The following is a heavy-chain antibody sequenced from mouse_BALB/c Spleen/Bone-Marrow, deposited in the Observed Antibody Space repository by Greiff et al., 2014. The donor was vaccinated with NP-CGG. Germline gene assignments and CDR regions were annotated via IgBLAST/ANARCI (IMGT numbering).Heavy chain of an antibody. D-gene: IGHD4-1*02. CDR1: GYAFSSSW. Sequence: QVQLQQSGPKLVKPGASVKISCKASGYAFSSSWMNWVKQRPGQGLEWIGRIYPGDGDTKYNGKFKGKATLTADKSSSTAYMQLSSLTSVDSAVYFCARPLNWDPYAMDYWGQGTSVTVSS. CDR2: IYPGDGDT. V-gene: IGHV1-82*01. CDR3: ARPLNWDPYAMDY. J-gene: IGHJ4*01.